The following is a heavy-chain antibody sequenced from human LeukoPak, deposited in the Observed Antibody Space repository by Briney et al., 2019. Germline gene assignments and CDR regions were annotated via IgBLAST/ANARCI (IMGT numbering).Heavy chain of an antibody. Sequence: PSETLSLTCTVSGGSIISYFWAWIRQPAGEGLEWIGRIYTSGSTDYNPSLKSRVTISVDTSKNQFSLKLSSVTAADTAVYYCARRNYYGSGSYFDYWGQGTLVNVSS. CDR2: IYTSGST. D-gene: IGHD3-10*01. V-gene: IGHV4-4*07. CDR1: GGSIISYF. CDR3: ARRNYYGSGSYFDY. J-gene: IGHJ4*02.